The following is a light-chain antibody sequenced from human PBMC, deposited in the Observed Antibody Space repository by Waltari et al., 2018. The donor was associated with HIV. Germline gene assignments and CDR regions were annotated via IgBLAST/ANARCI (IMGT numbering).Light chain of an antibody. Sequence: EILMTHSPATLSVSPGARATLSCRASQSVTSHLAWFQQKVGQAPRLLIYGDSTRATGIPARFSGSGSGTEFTLTISSLQSEDFAVYYCQQYTYWPLTFGGGTKVEIK. CDR3: QQYTYWPLT. V-gene: IGKV3-15*01. CDR2: GDS. J-gene: IGKJ4*01. CDR1: QSVTSH.